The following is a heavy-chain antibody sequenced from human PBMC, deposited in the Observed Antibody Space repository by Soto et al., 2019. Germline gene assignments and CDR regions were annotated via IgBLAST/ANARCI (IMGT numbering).Heavy chain of an antibody. D-gene: IGHD2-15*01. Sequence: ASVKVSCKASGYTFISYAIHWVRQAPGQRLEWMGWINAGNGNTKYSQKFQGRVTITRDTSASTAYMELTSLRSEDTAVYYCARELQGLYYFDYWGQGTQVTV. CDR2: INAGNGNT. CDR1: GYTFISYA. J-gene: IGHJ4*02. V-gene: IGHV1-3*01. CDR3: ARELQGLYYFDY.